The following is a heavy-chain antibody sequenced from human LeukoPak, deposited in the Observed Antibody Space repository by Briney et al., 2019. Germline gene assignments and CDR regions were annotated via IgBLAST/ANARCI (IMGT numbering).Heavy chain of an antibody. D-gene: IGHD5-12*01. CDR3: ARALRGYSGYDDWNFDL. V-gene: IGHV1-46*01. CDR2: INPSGGST. CDR1: GYTFTSYY. J-gene: IGHJ2*01. Sequence: GGSVKVSFKASGYTFTSYYMHWVRPAPGQGLEWMGIINPSGGSTSYAQKFQGRVTMTRDMSTSTVYMELSSLRSEDTAVYYCARALRGYSGYDDWNFDLWGRGTLVTVSS.